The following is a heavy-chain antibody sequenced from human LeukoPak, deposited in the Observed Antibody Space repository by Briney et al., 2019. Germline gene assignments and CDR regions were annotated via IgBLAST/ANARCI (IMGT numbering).Heavy chain of an antibody. CDR1: GGTFSSYA. CDR3: ARVNTAMAGD. D-gene: IGHD5-18*01. V-gene: IGHV1-69*13. Sequence: SVKDSCKASGGTFSSYAISWVRQAPGQGLEWMGGIIPIFGTANYAQKFQGRVTITADESTSTAHMELSSLRSEDTAVYYCARVNTAMAGDWGQGTLVTVSS. CDR2: IIPIFGTA. J-gene: IGHJ4*02.